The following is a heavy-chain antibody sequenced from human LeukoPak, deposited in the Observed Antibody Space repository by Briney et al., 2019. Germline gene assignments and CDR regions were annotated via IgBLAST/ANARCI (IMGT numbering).Heavy chain of an antibody. CDR2: IKQDGSEK. CDR1: GFTFSSYW. CDR3: AREAAFQYYYYYMDV. D-gene: IGHD6-25*01. V-gene: IGHV3-7*01. Sequence: GGSLRLSCAASGFTFSSYWMSWVRQAPGKGLEWVANIKQDGSEKYYVDSVKGRFTISRDNAKNSLYLQMNSLRAEGTAVYYCAREAAFQYYYYYMDVWGKGTTVTVSS. J-gene: IGHJ6*03.